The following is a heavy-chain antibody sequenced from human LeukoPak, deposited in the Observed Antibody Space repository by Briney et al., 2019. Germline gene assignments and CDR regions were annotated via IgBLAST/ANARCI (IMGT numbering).Heavy chain of an antibody. V-gene: IGHV3-23*01. D-gene: IGHD3-10*01. CDR3: AKDRGSGSFPVRFDY. J-gene: IGHJ4*02. CDR2: ISGSGGST. CDR1: GFTFSSYA. Sequence: PGGSLGLSCAASGFTFSSYAMSGFPQAPGKGLDWFSAISGSGGSTYYADSVKGRFTISRDNSKNTLYLQMNSLRAEDTAVYYCAKDRGSGSFPVRFDYWGQGTLVTVSS.